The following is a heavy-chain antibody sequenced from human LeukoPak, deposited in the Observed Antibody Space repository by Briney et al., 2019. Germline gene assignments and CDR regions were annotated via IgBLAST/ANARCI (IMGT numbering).Heavy chain of an antibody. D-gene: IGHD6-13*01. J-gene: IGHJ4*02. CDR3: ARVTGYRIEDYFDY. CDR1: GGSISSYY. Sequence: SETLSPTCTVSGGSISSYYWSWIRQPPGKGLEWIGYIYYSGSTNYNPSLKSRVTISVETSKNEFSLKLRSVTAADTAVYYCARVTGYRIEDYFDYWGQGTLVTVSS. CDR2: IYYSGST. V-gene: IGHV4-59*01.